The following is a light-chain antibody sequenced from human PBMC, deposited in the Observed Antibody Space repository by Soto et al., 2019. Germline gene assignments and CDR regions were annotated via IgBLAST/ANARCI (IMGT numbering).Light chain of an antibody. V-gene: IGKV1-5*03. CDR2: KAS. CDR1: QTISSW. CDR3: QHYNSYSEA. Sequence: DVQMTQPPSTLYGSQGDRVTITCRASQTISSWLAWYQQKPGKAPKLLIYKASTLKSGVPSRFSGSGSGTEFTLTISSLQPDDFATYYCQHYNSYSEAFGQGTKVDIK. J-gene: IGKJ1*01.